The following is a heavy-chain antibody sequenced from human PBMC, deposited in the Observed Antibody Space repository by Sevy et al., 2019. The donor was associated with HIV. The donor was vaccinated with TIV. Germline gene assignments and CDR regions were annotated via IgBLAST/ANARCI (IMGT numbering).Heavy chain of an antibody. CDR3: ATSVAVAMDV. V-gene: IGHV3-13*01. J-gene: IGHJ6*02. Sequence: GGSLRLSCAASGLTFSSYDMHWVRQPTGKGLEWVSVIDTAGDTYYPGSVKGRFTISRDNAKNSLYLQINNLRAEDTAVYYCATSVAVAMDVWGQGTTVTVSS. CDR2: IDTAGDT. CDR1: GLTFSSYD.